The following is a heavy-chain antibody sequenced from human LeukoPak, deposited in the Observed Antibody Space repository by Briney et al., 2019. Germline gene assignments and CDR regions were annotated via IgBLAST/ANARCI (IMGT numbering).Heavy chain of an antibody. V-gene: IGHV3-53*01. Sequence: GGPLRLSCAASGFTVSSNYMSWVRQAPGKGLEWVSIIYSGGSTFYADSVRGRFTISRDNSKNTLYLQINSLRAEDTAVYYCARAGLGYCSGGSCPFYFDYWGQGTLVTVSS. CDR2: IYSGGST. D-gene: IGHD2-15*01. CDR1: GFTVSSNY. J-gene: IGHJ4*02. CDR3: ARAGLGYCSGGSCPFYFDY.